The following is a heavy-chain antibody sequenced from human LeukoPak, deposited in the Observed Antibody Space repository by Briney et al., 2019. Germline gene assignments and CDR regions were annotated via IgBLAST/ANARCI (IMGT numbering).Heavy chain of an antibody. CDR3: ARGTKGYDFWSGYPATGLDV. J-gene: IGHJ6*02. Sequence: SETLSLTCTVSGGSISSYYWSWIRQPPGKGLEWIGYIYYSGSTNYNPSLKSRVTISVDTSKNQFSLKLSSVTAADTAVYYCARGTKGYDFWSGYPATGLDVWGQGTTVTVSS. D-gene: IGHD3-3*01. CDR2: IYYSGST. V-gene: IGHV4-59*08. CDR1: GGSISSYY.